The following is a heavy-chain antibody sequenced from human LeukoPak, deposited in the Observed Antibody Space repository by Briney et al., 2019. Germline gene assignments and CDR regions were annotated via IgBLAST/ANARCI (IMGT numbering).Heavy chain of an antibody. CDR3: ARRAADAFDI. D-gene: IGHD6-13*01. J-gene: IGHJ3*02. CDR1: GFTFSSYS. Sequence: GGSLRLSCAASGFTFSSYSMNWVRQAPGKGLEWVALIWYDGSNKYYADSVKGRFTISRDNSKNTLYLQMNSLRAEDTAVYYCARRAADAFDIWGQGTMVTVSS. CDR2: IWYDGSNK. V-gene: IGHV3-33*08.